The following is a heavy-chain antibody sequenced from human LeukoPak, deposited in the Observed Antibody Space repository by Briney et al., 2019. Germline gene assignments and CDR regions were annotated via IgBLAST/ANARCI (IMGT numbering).Heavy chain of an antibody. V-gene: IGHV3-7*05. CDR1: GFTFSSYW. Sequence: GGSLRLSCAASGFTFSSYWMNWVRQAPGRGLEWVANIKYDGREKYYVDSVKGRFTISRDNAKNSLYLQMNSLRAEDTAVYYCASTSWYRFDYWGQGTLVTVSS. J-gene: IGHJ4*02. D-gene: IGHD6-13*01. CDR2: IKYDGREK. CDR3: ASTSWYRFDY.